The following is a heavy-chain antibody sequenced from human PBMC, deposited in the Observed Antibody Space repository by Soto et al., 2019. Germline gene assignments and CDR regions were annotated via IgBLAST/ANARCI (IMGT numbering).Heavy chain of an antibody. CDR1: GGSVSSSSYY. V-gene: IGHV4-61*01. CDR3: ARTGYCSGGSCSFVNFDY. CDR2: IYYTGST. Sequence: LSLTCTVSGGSVSSSSYYWSWIRQPPGKGLEWIGYIYYTGSTNYNLSLKSRVTMSLDTSKNQFSLKLSSVTAADTAVYYCARTGYCSGGSCSFVNFDYWGQGTLVTVSS. J-gene: IGHJ4*02. D-gene: IGHD2-15*01.